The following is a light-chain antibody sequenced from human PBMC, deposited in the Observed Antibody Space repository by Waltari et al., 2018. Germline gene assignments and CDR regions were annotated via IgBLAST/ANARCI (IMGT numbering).Light chain of an antibody. CDR1: SSDIGGYNY. CDR2: AVT. CDR3: SSYTSSNTWV. V-gene: IGLV2-14*01. Sequence: QSALTQPASVSGSPGQSITISCIGTSSDIGGYNYVSWYQQHPGKAPKVRIYAVTKGPSGFSNRFSGSKAGSTASLTISGLQAEDEADYYCSSYTSSNTWVFGGGTKLTVL. J-gene: IGLJ3*02.